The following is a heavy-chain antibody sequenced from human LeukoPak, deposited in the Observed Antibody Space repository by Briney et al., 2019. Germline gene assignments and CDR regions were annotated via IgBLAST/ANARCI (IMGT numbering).Heavy chain of an antibody. CDR2: IRYDGSNK. D-gene: IGHD3-10*01. J-gene: IGHJ4*02. V-gene: IGHV3-30*02. CDR3: AKDRVWFGELSVYFDY. Sequence: GGSLRLSCAASGFTFSSYGMHWVRQAPGKGLEWVAFIRYDGSNKYYEDSVKGRFTISRDNSKNTLYLQMNSLRAEDTAVYYCAKDRVWFGELSVYFDYWGQGTLVTVSS. CDR1: GFTFSSYG.